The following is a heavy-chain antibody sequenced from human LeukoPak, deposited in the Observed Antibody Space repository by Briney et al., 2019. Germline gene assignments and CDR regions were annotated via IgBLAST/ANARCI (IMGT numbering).Heavy chain of an antibody. V-gene: IGHV3-23*01. CDR1: GFTFSSYM. J-gene: IGHJ4*02. CDR2: INDAGGST. CDR3: AKPGGNYYFDY. Sequence: GGSLRLSCAASGFTFSSYMMSWVRQAPGKGLEWVSAINDAGGSTYYADSVKGWFTISRDNSKNTLYLHMNSLRAEDTAVYYCAKPGGNYYFDYWGQGTLVTVSS. D-gene: IGHD4-23*01.